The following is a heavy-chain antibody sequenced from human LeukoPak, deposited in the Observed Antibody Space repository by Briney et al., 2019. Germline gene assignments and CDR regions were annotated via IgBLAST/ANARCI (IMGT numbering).Heavy chain of an antibody. CDR2: ISGYNGET. D-gene: IGHD6-13*01. V-gene: IGHV1-18*01. CDR3: ARGGGHTSSWRSFDL. CDR1: GYDFKTYA. J-gene: IGHJ4*02. Sequence: ASVKVSCKSSGYDFKTYAVSWVRQAPAQGLEWMGWISGYNGETDYPPNFQDRVTMTTDTSTSTAYIELRSLSLDDTAVYYCARGGGHTSSWRSFDLWGQGTLVIVSS.